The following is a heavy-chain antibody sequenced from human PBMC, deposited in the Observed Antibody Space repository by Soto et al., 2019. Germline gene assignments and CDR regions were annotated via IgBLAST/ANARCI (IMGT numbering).Heavy chain of an antibody. CDR3: ARTTPWAYYYYYYMDV. CDR2: INHSGST. D-gene: IGHD7-27*01. Sequence: SETLSLTCAVYGGSFSGYYWSWIRQPPGKGLEWIGEINHSGSTNYNPSLKSRVTISVDTSKNQFSLKLSSVTAADTAVYYCARTTPWAYYYYYYMDVWGKGTTGTVSS. V-gene: IGHV4-34*01. CDR1: GGSFSGYY. J-gene: IGHJ6*03.